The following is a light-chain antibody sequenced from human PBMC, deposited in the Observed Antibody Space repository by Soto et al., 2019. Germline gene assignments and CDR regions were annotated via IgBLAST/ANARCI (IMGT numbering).Light chain of an antibody. CDR2: GAS. Sequence: EIVMTQSPDTLSVSPGDRATLSCRASQSVSRNLAWYQQKSGQAPRLLIYGASTRATGVPARFSASGSGTVFTLTISSLQSEDFALYYCQQYNNWPPVTYGGGTKVEIK. CDR1: QSVSRN. V-gene: IGKV3-15*01. J-gene: IGKJ4*01. CDR3: QQYNNWPPVT.